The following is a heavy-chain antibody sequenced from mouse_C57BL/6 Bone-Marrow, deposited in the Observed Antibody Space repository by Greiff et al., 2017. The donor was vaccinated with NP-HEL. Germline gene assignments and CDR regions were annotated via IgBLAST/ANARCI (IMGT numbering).Heavy chain of an antibody. Sequence: EVKLVESGPELVKPGASVKIPCKASGYTFTDYNMDWVKQSHGKSLEWIGDINPNNGGTIYNQKFKGKATLTVDKSSSTAYMELRSLTSEDTAVYYCARSGYDPYAMDYWGQGTSVTVSS. D-gene: IGHD2-3*01. CDR1: GYTFTDYN. CDR3: ARSGYDPYAMDY. J-gene: IGHJ4*01. CDR2: INPNNGGT. V-gene: IGHV1-18*01.